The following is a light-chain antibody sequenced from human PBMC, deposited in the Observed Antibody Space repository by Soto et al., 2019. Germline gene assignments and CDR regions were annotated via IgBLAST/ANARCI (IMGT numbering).Light chain of an antibody. CDR2: LEGSGSY. CDR1: SWPSGYI. V-gene: IGLV4-60*03. CDR3: ESWDSNTRV. Sequence: QPVLTHSSSASASLGSSVRLTCTLCSWPSGYIIAWHQQQPGQAPRYLMTLEGSGSYNKGSGVPDRFAGSSSGADRYLTSCNLQSEDEADYYCESWDSNTRVFGGGTQLTDL. J-gene: IGLJ3*02.